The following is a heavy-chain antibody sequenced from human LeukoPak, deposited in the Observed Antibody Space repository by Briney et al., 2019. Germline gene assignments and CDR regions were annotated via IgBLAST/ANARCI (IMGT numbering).Heavy chain of an antibody. Sequence: PGGSLRLSCAASGFTFSNYGMHWVRQAPGKGLEWIAFIQYDGTNKYYGDSVKGRFTISRDNSNKTLYLQMNSLRIDDTGVYYCAKVGTGWSSSDHWGRGTLVTVSS. D-gene: IGHD6-19*01. CDR3: AKVGTGWSSSDH. V-gene: IGHV3-30*02. J-gene: IGHJ4*02. CDR1: GFTFSNYG. CDR2: IQYDGTNK.